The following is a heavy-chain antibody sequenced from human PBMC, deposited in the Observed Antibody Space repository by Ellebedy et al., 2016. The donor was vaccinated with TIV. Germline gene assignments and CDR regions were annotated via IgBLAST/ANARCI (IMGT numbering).Heavy chain of an antibody. CDR3: AREGVVWFGELTD. V-gene: IGHV3-33*01. CDR2: IWYGGSNK. D-gene: IGHD3-10*01. CDR1: GFTFSSYG. Sequence: GESLKISCAASGFTFSSYGMHWVRQAPGKGLGWVAVIWYGGSNKYYADSVKGRFTISRDNSKNTLYLQMNSLRAEDTAVYYCAREGVVWFGELTDWGQGTLVTVSS. J-gene: IGHJ4*02.